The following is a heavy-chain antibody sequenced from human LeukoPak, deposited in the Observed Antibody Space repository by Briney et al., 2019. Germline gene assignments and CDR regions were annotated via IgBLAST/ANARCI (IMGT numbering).Heavy chain of an antibody. CDR2: IGTAGDT. CDR1: GFTFSSYD. CDR3: ARGQAAAGNDDSSGPGAFDI. Sequence: GGSLRLSCAASGFTFSSYDMHWVRQATGKGLEWVSAIGTAGDTYYPGSVKGRFTISRENAKNSLYLQMNSLRAGDTAVYYCARGQAAAGNDDSSGPGAFDIWGQGTMVTVSS. J-gene: IGHJ3*02. D-gene: IGHD6-13*01. V-gene: IGHV3-13*01.